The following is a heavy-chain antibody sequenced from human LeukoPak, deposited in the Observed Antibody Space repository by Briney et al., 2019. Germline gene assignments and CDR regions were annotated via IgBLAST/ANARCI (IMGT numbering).Heavy chain of an antibody. V-gene: IGHV4-59*01. D-gene: IGHD5-18*01. CDR2: IYYSGST. Sequence: SETLSLTCTVSGGSISSYYWSWIRQPPGKGLEWIGYIYYSGSTNYNPSPKSRVTISVDTSKNQFSLKLSSVTAADTAVYYCARGGYSYGYTFDYWGQGTLVTVSS. CDR1: GGSISSYY. CDR3: ARGGYSYGYTFDY. J-gene: IGHJ4*02.